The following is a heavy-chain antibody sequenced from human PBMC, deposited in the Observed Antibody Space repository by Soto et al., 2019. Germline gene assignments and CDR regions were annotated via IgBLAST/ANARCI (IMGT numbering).Heavy chain of an antibody. CDR2: IYYSGST. CDR3: ARGGYGSGSYYNYYFDY. CDR1: GGSISSYY. Sequence: SETLSLTCTVSGGSISSYYWSWIRQPPGKGLEWIGYIYYSGSTNYNPSLKNRVTISVDTSKNQFSLKLSSVTAADTAVYYCARGGYGSGSYYNYYFDYWGQGTLVTVSS. D-gene: IGHD3-10*01. V-gene: IGHV4-59*01. J-gene: IGHJ4*02.